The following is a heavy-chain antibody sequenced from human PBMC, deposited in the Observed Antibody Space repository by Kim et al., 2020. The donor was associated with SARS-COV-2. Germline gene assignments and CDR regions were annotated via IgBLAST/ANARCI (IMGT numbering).Heavy chain of an antibody. J-gene: IGHJ6*02. V-gene: IGHV3-21*06. CDR2: ISSSSRNM. D-gene: IGHD1-26*01. CDR3: ARTYHLTWETLGMDV. CDR1: GFSFSAFD. Sequence: GGSLRLSCAASGFSFSAFDLYWVRQVPGKGLEWVSYISSSSRNMDYADSVKGRFTISRDNTKNLLYLQMSRLRVEDTAVYFCARTYHLTWETLGMDVCG.